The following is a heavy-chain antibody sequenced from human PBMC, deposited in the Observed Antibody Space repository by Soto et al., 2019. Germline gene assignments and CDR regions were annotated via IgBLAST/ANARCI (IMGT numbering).Heavy chain of an antibody. J-gene: IGHJ4*02. Sequence: ASVKVSCKASGYTFTSYGISWVRQAPGQGLEWMGWINPNSGGTNYAQKFQGRFTISRDNSKNMVFLEMNGLRAEDTAVYYCARSDDKDILTGCYNWGQGALVTVSS. CDR3: ARSDDKDILTGCYN. CDR1: GYTFTSYG. CDR2: INPNSGGT. D-gene: IGHD3-9*01. V-gene: IGHV1-18*01.